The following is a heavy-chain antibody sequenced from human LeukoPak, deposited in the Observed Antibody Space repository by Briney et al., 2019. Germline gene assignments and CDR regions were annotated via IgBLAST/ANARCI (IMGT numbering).Heavy chain of an antibody. CDR2: IYYSGST. J-gene: IGHJ4*02. D-gene: IGHD3-16*02. Sequence: SETLSLTCTVSGGSISSSSYYWGWIRQPPGKGLEWIGSIYYSGSTYYNPSLKSRVTISVDTSKNQFSLKLSSVTAADTAVYYCAREDYDYVWGSYRQQFDYWGQGTLVTVSS. V-gene: IGHV4-39*07. CDR1: GGSISSSSYY. CDR3: AREDYDYVWGSYRQQFDY.